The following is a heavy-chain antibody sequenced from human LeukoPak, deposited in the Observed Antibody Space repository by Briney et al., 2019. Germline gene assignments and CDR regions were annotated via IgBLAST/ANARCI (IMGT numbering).Heavy chain of an antibody. CDR2: IRYDGRNK. V-gene: IGHV3-30*02. D-gene: IGHD4-17*01. CDR1: GFTFSSYG. Sequence: GGSLRLSCAASGFTFSSYGMHWVRQAPGKGLDWVAFIRYDGRNKYYADSVKGRFTISRDNSKNTLYLQMNSLRAEDTAVYYCARDPEVTTSPFTWGYWGQGTLVTVSS. J-gene: IGHJ4*02. CDR3: ARDPEVTTSPFTWGY.